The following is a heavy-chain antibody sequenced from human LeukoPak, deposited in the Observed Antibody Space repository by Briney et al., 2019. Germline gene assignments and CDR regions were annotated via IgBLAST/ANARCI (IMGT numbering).Heavy chain of an antibody. V-gene: IGHV3-20*04. Sequence: GGSLRLSCAASAFTCDDYGMSWVRQAPGNGLEWVSGINVNGGSTGYADSVKGRFTISRDNAKNSLYLQMNSLRAEDTAVYYCAKDIVGEGELSLDYWGQGTLVTVSS. D-gene: IGHD1-26*01. CDR3: AKDIVGEGELSLDY. CDR1: AFTCDDYG. J-gene: IGHJ4*02. CDR2: INVNGGST.